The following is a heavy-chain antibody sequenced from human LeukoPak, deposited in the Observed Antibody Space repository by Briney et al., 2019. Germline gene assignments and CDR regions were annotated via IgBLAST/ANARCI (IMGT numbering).Heavy chain of an antibody. D-gene: IGHD3-9*01. Sequence: PGGSLRLSCAASGFTFSSYSMLWIRQAPGKGLEWVSYISSSSSTIYYADSVKGRFTISRDNAKNSLYLQMNSLRAEDTAGYYCAKDYILTGYYRLFFQNYFDYWGQGTLVTVSS. CDR3: AKDYILTGYYRLFFQNYFDY. J-gene: IGHJ4*02. CDR2: ISSSSSTI. V-gene: IGHV3-48*01. CDR1: GFTFSSYS.